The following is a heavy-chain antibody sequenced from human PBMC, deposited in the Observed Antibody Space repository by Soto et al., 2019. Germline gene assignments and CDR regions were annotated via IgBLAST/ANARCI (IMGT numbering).Heavy chain of an antibody. CDR2: INPNSGGT. J-gene: IGHJ3*02. CDR1: GYTFTGYY. Sequence: ASVKVSCKASGYTFTGYYMHWVRQAPGQGLEWMGWINPNSGGTNHAQKFQGWVTMTRDTSISTAYMELSRLRSDDTAVYYCARVSPEDWWPHYEAFDICCQGTMVTVSS. V-gene: IGHV1-2*04. D-gene: IGHD2-8*02. CDR3: ARVSPEDWWPHYEAFDI.